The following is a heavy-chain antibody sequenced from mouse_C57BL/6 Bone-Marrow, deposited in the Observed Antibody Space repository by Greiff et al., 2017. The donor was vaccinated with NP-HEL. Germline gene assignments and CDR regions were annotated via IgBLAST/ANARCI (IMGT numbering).Heavy chain of an antibody. CDR3: ARERLNWDWNAMDY. CDR1: GFTFSSYA. CDR2: ISDGGSYT. J-gene: IGHJ4*01. Sequence: EVQLVESGGGLVKPGGSLKLSCAASGFTFSSYAMSWVRQTPEKRLEWVATISDGGSYTYYPDNVKGRFTISRDNAKNNLYLQMSHLKSEDTAMYYCARERLNWDWNAMDYWGQGASVTVSS. D-gene: IGHD4-1*01. V-gene: IGHV5-4*01.